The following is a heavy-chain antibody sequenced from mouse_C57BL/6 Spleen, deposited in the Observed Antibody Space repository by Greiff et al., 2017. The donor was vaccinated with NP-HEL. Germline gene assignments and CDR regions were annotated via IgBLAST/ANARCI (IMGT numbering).Heavy chain of an antibody. CDR1: GFSLTSYG. CDR2: IWSGGST. CDR3: AIPQLGRDAMDY. J-gene: IGHJ4*01. V-gene: IGHV2-2*01. Sequence: QVQLQQSGPGLVQPSQSLSITCTVSGFSLTSYGVHWVRQSPGKGLEWLGVIWSGGSTDYNAAFISRLSISKDNSKSQVFFKMNSLQADDTAIYYCAIPQLGRDAMDYWGQRTSVTVSS. D-gene: IGHD4-1*02.